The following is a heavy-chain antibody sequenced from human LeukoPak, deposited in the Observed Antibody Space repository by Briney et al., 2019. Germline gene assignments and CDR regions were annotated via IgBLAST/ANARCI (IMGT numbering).Heavy chain of an antibody. V-gene: IGHV3-53*01. CDR1: GFTVSSSY. CDR2: IYTGCSA. Sequence: AGSLTLSCAVSGFTVSSSYMSWVRQAPGKGLEWVSVIYTGCSAYYADSVNARFTISRDNSKNTLYLQMNSLRADDTAVYYCARGRGDGFDIWGQGTMVTVSS. J-gene: IGHJ3*02. CDR3: ARGRGDGFDI.